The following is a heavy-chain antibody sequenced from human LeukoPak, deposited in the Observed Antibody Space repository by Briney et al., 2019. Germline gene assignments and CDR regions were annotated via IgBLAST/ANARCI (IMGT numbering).Heavy chain of an antibody. V-gene: IGHV1-8*01. Sequence: GASVKVSCKASGYTFTSFDINWVRQATGQGLEWTGWMNPNSGNTGYAQKFQGRVTLTRNTAINTAYMELSSLRSEDTAVYYCARSYSNYGGDYYYYMDVWGKGTTVTVSS. CDR2: MNPNSGNT. D-gene: IGHD4-11*01. CDR1: GYTFTSFD. J-gene: IGHJ6*03. CDR3: ARSYSNYGGDYYYYMDV.